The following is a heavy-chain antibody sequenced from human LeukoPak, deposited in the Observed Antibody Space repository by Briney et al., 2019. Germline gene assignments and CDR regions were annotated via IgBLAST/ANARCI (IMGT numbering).Heavy chain of an antibody. CDR1: GYIFTTYF. Sequence: ASVKVSCKASGYIFTTYFMHWLRQAPGQGPEWMGIINPRGGSTDYAQKFQDRITMTSDTSTSTVYMELKSLKSEGTAVYSCARVGATGATADNWGQGTLVTVSS. J-gene: IGHJ4*02. CDR2: INPRGGST. V-gene: IGHV1-46*01. D-gene: IGHD2-21*02. CDR3: ARVGATGATADN.